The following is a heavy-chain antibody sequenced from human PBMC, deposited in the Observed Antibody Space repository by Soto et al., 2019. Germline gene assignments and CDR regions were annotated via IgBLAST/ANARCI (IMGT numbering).Heavy chain of an antibody. CDR3: ARGGAVASSWYFDL. J-gene: IGHJ2*01. V-gene: IGHV3-30-3*01. Sequence: QVQVVESGGGVVQPGRSLRLSCAASGFTFSSFAFHWVRQAPGKGLEWVTAISYNGIKIYYADSVKGRFTISRDNSKNTLYLQMNSLGAEDTARYYCARGGAVASSWYFDLWGRGTLVTVSS. CDR2: ISYNGIKI. D-gene: IGHD6-19*01. CDR1: GFTFSSFA.